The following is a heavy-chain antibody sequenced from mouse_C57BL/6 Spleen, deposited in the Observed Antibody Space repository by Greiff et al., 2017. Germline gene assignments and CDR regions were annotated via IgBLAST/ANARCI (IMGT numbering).Heavy chain of an antibody. D-gene: IGHD1-1*01. CDR1: GYAFSSYW. J-gene: IGHJ1*03. CDR3: ARGHYYGSRGWYFDV. Sequence: QVQLQQSGAELVKPGTSVKISCKASGYAFSSYWMNWAKQRPGNGLEWIGQIYPGDGYTNYNGKVKGKATLTADKSSSTAYMQLSSRTSEDYAVYFCARGHYYGSRGWYFDVWGTGTTVTVSS. V-gene: IGHV1-80*01. CDR2: IYPGDGYT.